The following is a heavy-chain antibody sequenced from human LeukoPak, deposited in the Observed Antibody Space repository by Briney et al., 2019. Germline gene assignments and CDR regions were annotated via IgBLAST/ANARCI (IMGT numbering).Heavy chain of an antibody. Sequence: SETLSLTCAVYGGSFSGYYWSWIRQPPGKGLEWIGEINHSGSTNYNPSLKSRVTISVDTSKNQFSLKLSSVTAADTAVYYCASCGWLYFDWGQGTLVTVSS. D-gene: IGHD2/OR15-2a*01. J-gene: IGHJ4*02. CDR3: ASCGWLYFD. V-gene: IGHV4-34*01. CDR2: INHSGST. CDR1: GGSFSGYY.